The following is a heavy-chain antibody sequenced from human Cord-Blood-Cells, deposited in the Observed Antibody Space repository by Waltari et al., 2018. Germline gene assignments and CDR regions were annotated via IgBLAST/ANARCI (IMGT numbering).Heavy chain of an antibody. V-gene: IGHV1-3*01. CDR3: ASEPGHEYYGSGSG. CDR2: INSGNGKT. J-gene: IGHJ4*02. CDR1: GYTFTSYA. Sequence: QVQLVQSGAEVKKPGASVKVSCKVSGYTFTSYAMHWVRQAPGQRLEWMGWINSGNGKTKYSQKFQGRVTITRDTSASTAYMELSSLRSEDTAVYYCASEPGHEYYGSGSGWGQGTLVTVSS. D-gene: IGHD3-10*01.